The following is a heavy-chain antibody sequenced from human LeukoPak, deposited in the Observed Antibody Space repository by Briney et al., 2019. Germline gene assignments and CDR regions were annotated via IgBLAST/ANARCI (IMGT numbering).Heavy chain of an antibody. CDR1: GYSFTSYW. V-gene: IGHV5-51*01. D-gene: IGHD2-21*02. J-gene: IGHJ4*02. CDR3: ARQGGYCGGDCSPAYFDY. Sequence: GESLKISCNGSGYSFTSYWIGWVRQMPAKSLEWMGIIYPGDSDTRYRPSFQGQVTISADKSISTAYLQWSSLKASDTAMYYCARQGGYCGGDCSPAYFDYWGQGTLVTVSS. CDR2: IYPGDSDT.